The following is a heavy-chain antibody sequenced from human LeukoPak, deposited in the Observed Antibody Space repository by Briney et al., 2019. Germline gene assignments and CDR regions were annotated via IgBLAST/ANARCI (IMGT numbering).Heavy chain of an antibody. D-gene: IGHD4-17*01. CDR3: ARIHDYGEQNDY. V-gene: IGHV4-30-4*01. CDR1: GGSISSSNW. CDR2: IYYSGST. Sequence: PSETLSLTCAVSGGSISSSNWWSWIRQPPGKGLEWIGYIYYSGSTYYNPSLKSRVTISVDTSKNQFSLKLSSVTAADTAVYYCARIHDYGEQNDYWGQGTLVTVSS. J-gene: IGHJ4*02.